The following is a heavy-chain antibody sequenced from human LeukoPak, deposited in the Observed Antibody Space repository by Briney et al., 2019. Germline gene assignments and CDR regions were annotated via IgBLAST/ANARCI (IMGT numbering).Heavy chain of an antibody. CDR1: GDSVSSNSAA. J-gene: IGHJ3*02. CDR2: TYYRSKWYN. Sequence: SQTLSLTCAISGDSVSSNSAAWNWIRQSPSRGLEWLGRTYYRSKWYNDYAVSVESRITINPDTSKNQFSLQLNSMTPEDTAVYYCARVEYQLLGWAFHIWGQGTMVTVSS. V-gene: IGHV6-1*01. D-gene: IGHD2-2*01. CDR3: ARVEYQLLGWAFHI.